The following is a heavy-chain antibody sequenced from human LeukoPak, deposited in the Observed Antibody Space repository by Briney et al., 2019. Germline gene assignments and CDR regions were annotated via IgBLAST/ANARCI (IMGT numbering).Heavy chain of an antibody. Sequence: MPSETLSLTCTVSGGSISSYYWSWIRQPPGKGLERIGYIYYSGSTNYNPSLTSRVTISVDTSKNQFSLKLSSVTAADTAVYYCARRSALRYFDWYFDYWGQGTLVTVSS. J-gene: IGHJ4*02. CDR3: ARRSALRYFDWYFDY. D-gene: IGHD3-9*01. CDR1: GGSISSYY. V-gene: IGHV4-59*08. CDR2: IYYSGST.